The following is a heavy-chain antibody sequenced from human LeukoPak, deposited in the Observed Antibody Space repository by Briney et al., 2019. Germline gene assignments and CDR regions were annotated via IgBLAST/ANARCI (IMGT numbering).Heavy chain of an antibody. CDR3: AREFWPKIRGVSSDY. V-gene: IGHV1-8*01. CDR2: MNPNRGDT. CDR1: GYTLSSYD. J-gene: IGHJ4*02. Sequence: ASLKVSCKASGYTLSSYDIYWVRQATGHGLEWMEWMNPNRGDTGNVQRFLGRVTLTRNTSISTAYIELSSVRYLDTALYYCAREFWPKIRGVSSDYWGQGTLVTVSS. D-gene: IGHD3-10*01.